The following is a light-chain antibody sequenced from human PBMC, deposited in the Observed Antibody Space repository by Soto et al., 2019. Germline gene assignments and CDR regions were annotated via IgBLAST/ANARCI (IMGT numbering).Light chain of an antibody. CDR3: SSYTTSSTRV. J-gene: IGLJ1*01. CDR2: EVR. CDR1: SSDDGAYDF. Sequence: QSALTQPASVSGSPGQAITISCTGTSSDDGAYDFVSWYQQHPDKAPKLMIYEVRNRPSGVSNRFSGSKSVNTATLTISGLQAEDEADYYCSSYTTSSTRVFGTGTKLTVL. V-gene: IGLV2-14*03.